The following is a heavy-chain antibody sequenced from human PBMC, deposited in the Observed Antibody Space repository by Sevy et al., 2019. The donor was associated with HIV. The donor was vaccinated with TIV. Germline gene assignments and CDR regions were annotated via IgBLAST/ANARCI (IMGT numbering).Heavy chain of an antibody. CDR2: ISAHNGDT. J-gene: IGHJ4*02. V-gene: IGHV1-18*01. D-gene: IGHD2-15*01. CDR1: GYTFTTYR. CDR3: ARAYCSGGRCYSLAY. Sequence: ASVKVSCKASGYTFTTYRITWVRQAPGQGLESLGRISAHNGDTDYPQKFQGRVTMITDTSTGTAYMELRSLRSDDTAIYYCARAYCSGGRCYSLAYWGQGTLVTVSS.